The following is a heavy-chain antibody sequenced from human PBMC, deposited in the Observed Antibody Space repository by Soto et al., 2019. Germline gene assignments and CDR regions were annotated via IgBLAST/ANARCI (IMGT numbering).Heavy chain of an antibody. Sequence: GGSLRLSGAASGFTLSSYSMNWVRQAPGKGLEWVSSISRFSDRTYYADSVKGRFAIFRANAENSVYLQVNSLRAEDTAVYYCARVGAYFGEFDYFDYWGQGTPVTVSS. CDR3: ARVGAYFGEFDYFDY. CDR2: ISRFSDRT. CDR1: GFTLSSYS. V-gene: IGHV3-21*06. D-gene: IGHD3-10*01. J-gene: IGHJ4*02.